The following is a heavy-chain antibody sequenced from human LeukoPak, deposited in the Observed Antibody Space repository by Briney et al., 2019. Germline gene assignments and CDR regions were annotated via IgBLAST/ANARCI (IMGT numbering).Heavy chain of an antibody. CDR1: GYTRTELS. V-gene: IGHV1-24*01. CDR2: FDPEDGET. Sequence: ASVKVSCKVSGYTRTELSMHWVRQPPGKGLEWMGGFDPEDGETIYAQKFQGRVTMTEDTSTDTAYMELSSLRSEDTAVYYCATVAARPGRFDYWGQGTLVTVSS. CDR3: ATVAARPGRFDY. D-gene: IGHD6-6*01. J-gene: IGHJ4*02.